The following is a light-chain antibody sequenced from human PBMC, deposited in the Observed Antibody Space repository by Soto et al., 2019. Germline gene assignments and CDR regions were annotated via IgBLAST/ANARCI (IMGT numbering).Light chain of an antibody. CDR1: HSIDTW. Sequence: DIQMTQSPSTLSASVGDRVTITCRASHSIDTWLAWYQQRPGKAPNLLIYDASSLASGVPSRFSGGGSGTEFTLTISNLQPDDFGTYYCHQYKSYTPYTIGQGTKVDIK. CDR3: HQYKSYTPYT. J-gene: IGKJ2*01. CDR2: DAS. V-gene: IGKV1-5*01.